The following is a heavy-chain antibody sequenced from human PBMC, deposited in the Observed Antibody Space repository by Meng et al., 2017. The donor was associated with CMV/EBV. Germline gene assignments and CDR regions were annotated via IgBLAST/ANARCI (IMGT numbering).Heavy chain of an antibody. J-gene: IGHJ5*02. CDR2: INPNSGGT. Sequence: ASVKVSCKASGYTFTGYYMHWVRQAPGQGLEWMGWINPNSGGTNYAQKFQGRVTMTRDTSISTAYMELSRLRSDDTAVYYCAIKTCSSTSCYVMGGWFDPWGQGTLVTVSS. D-gene: IGHD2-2*01. CDR3: AIKTCSSTSCYVMGGWFDP. CDR1: GYTFTGYY. V-gene: IGHV1-2*02.